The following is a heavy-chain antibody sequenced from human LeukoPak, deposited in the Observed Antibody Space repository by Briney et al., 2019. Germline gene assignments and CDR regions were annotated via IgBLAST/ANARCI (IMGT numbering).Heavy chain of an antibody. J-gene: IGHJ6*02. CDR1: GGSISSYY. CDR2: IYTSGST. CDR3: AGERPLQTYYYYGMDV. D-gene: IGHD5-24*01. Sequence: SETLSLTCTVSGGSISSYYWSWIRQPAGKGLEWIGRIYTSGSTNYNPFLKSRVTMSVDTSKNQFSLKLSSVTAADTAVYYCAGERPLQTYYYYGMDVWGQGTTVTVSS. V-gene: IGHV4-4*07.